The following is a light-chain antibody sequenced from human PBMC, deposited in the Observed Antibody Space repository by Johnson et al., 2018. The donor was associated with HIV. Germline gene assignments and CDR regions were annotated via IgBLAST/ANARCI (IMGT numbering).Light chain of an antibody. J-gene: IGLJ1*01. V-gene: IGLV1-51*02. CDR2: ETN. Sequence: QSVLTQPPSVSAAPGQKVTISCSGSSSNIGNNYVSWYQQLPGTAPKLLIYETNKRPSGIPDRFSGSKSGTSATLAITGLKTVDEADYDCGTGVSRRSACYVFGTGTKVTVL. CDR3: GTGVSRRSACYV. CDR1: SSNIGNNY.